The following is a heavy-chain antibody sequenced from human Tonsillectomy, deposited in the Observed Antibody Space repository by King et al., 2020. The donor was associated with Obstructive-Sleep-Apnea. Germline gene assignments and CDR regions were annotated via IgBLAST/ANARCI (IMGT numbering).Heavy chain of an antibody. J-gene: IGHJ3*02. V-gene: IGHV3-30*18. CDR3: AKAFLSSGNYYHGFDI. CDR2: ISYDGSNK. CDR1: GFTFSSYG. Sequence: VQLVESGGGVVQPGRSLRLSCAASGFTFSSYGMHWVRQAPGKGLEWVAVISYDGSNKYHADSVKGRFTISRDNSKNTLYLQMNSLRAEDTAVYYCAKAFLSSGNYYHGFDIWGQGTMVTVSS. D-gene: IGHD1-26*01.